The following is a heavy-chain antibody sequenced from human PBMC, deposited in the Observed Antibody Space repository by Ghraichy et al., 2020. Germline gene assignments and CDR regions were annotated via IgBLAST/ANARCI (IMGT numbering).Heavy chain of an antibody. V-gene: IGHV3-21*01. Sequence: GGSLRLSCAASGFTFSSYSMNWVRQAPGKGLEWVSSISSSSNYIYYADSVKGRFTISRDNAKKSLYLQMNSLRAEDTAVYYCARAGSEREDYYYGMDVWGQGTTVIVSS. J-gene: IGHJ6*02. CDR2: ISSSSNYI. D-gene: IGHD3-10*01. CDR3: ARAGSEREDYYYGMDV. CDR1: GFTFSSYS.